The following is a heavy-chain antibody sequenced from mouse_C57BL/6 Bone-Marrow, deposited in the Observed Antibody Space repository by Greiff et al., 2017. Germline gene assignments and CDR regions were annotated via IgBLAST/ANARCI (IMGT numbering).Heavy chain of an antibody. CDR1: GYTFTSYW. CDR2: IDPSDSYT. J-gene: IGHJ3*01. Sequence: VQLQQPGAELVKPGASVKLSCKASGYTFTSYWMQWVKQRPGQGLEWIGEIDPSDSYTNYNQKFKGKATLTVDTSYSTAYMQLSSLTSEDSAVYYCARDYYGSSMFAYWGQGTLVTVSA. D-gene: IGHD1-1*01. V-gene: IGHV1-50*01. CDR3: ARDYYGSSMFAY.